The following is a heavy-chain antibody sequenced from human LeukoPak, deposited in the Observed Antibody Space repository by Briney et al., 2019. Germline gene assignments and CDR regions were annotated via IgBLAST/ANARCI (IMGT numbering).Heavy chain of an antibody. D-gene: IGHD3-22*01. CDR3: ARGNYDSSGYYYYYYGMDV. V-gene: IGHV4-59*12. J-gene: IGHJ6*02. CDR1: GGSISSYY. CDR2: IYYSGST. Sequence: PSETLSLTCTVSGGSISSYYWSWIRQPPGKGLEWIGYIYYSGSTNYNPSLKSRVTISVDTSKNQFSLKLSSVTAADTAVYYCARGNYDSSGYYYYYYGMDVWGQGTTVTVSS.